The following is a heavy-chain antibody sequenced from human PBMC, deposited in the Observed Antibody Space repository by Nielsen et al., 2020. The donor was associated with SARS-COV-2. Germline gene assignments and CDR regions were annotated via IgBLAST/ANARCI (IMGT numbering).Heavy chain of an antibody. V-gene: IGHV4-59*01. Sequence: WIRQPPGKGLEWIGYIYYSGSTNYNPSLKSRVTISVDTSKNQFSLKLSSVTAADTAVYYCARGKHTYYDFWSGYFNDYGMDVWGQGTTGTVSS. D-gene: IGHD3-3*01. J-gene: IGHJ6*02. CDR3: ARGKHTYYDFWSGYFNDYGMDV. CDR2: IYYSGST.